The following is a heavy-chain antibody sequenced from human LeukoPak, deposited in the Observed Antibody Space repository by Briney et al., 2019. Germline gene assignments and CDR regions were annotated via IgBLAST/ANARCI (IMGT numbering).Heavy chain of an antibody. V-gene: IGHV3-7*01. Sequence: SGGSLRLSCAASGFTFSKYWMSWVRQAPGKGLGWVANIKQDGSEKYYVDSVKGRFTISRDNAKNSLYLQMNSLRAEDTAVYYCASTYVVVTAVHDAFHIWGQGTMVTVSS. CDR1: GFTFSKYW. J-gene: IGHJ3*02. CDR2: IKQDGSEK. D-gene: IGHD2-21*02. CDR3: ASTYVVVTAVHDAFHI.